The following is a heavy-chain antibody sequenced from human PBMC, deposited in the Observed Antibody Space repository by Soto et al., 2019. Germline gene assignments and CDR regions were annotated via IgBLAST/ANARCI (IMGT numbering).Heavy chain of an antibody. Sequence: GGSLRLSCAASGFTLSSYWMHWVRQAPGKGLVWVSRINSDGSITTYADSVKGRFTITRDMSTSTAYMELSSLRSEDTAVYYSAADYPSSWYVDYYGMDVWGQGTTVTVSS. CDR1: GFTLSSYW. V-gene: IGHV3-74*01. D-gene: IGHD6-13*01. CDR3: AADYPSSWYVDYYGMDV. J-gene: IGHJ6*02. CDR2: INSDGSIT.